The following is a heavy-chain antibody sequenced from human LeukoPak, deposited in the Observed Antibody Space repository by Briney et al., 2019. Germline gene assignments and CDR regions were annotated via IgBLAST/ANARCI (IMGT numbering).Heavy chain of an antibody. CDR1: GLTFNKYW. V-gene: IGHV3-74*01. D-gene: IGHD4-11*01. Sequence: GGSLRLSCEASGLTFNKYWMTWVRQAPGKGLVWVSRVNSDGSSTTYADSVKGRFTISRDNAKNSLYLQMSSLRAEDTAVYYCTRVEETATTAAIIRKYSYYYYYMDVWGKGNTVTVSS. CDR3: TRVEETATTAAIIRKYSYYYYYMDV. CDR2: VNSDGSST. J-gene: IGHJ6*03.